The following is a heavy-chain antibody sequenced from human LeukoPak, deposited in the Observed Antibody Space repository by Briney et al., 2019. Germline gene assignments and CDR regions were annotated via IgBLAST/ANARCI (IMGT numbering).Heavy chain of an antibody. CDR1: GFTVSSNY. CDR3: AREGIVYYYGMDV. CDR2: IYSGGST. J-gene: IGHJ6*02. Sequence: GGSLRLSCAASGFTVSSNYMSWVRQAPGKGLEWVSVIYSGGSTYYADSVKGRFTISRDNSKNTLYLQMNSLRAEDTAVYYCAREGIVYYYGMDVWGQGTTVTVSS. V-gene: IGHV3-66*01. D-gene: IGHD1-26*01.